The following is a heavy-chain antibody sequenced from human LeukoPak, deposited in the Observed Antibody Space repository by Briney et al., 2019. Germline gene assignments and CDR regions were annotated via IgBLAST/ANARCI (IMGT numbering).Heavy chain of an antibody. Sequence: ASVKVSCKASGYTFTGYYMHWVRQAPGQGLEWMGWINPNSGGTNYAQKFQGRVTMTRDTSISTAYMELSRLRSDDTAVYYCARXISXSYPAYYFDYWGQGTLVTVSS. CDR1: GYTFTGYY. D-gene: IGHD1-26*01. V-gene: IGHV1-2*02. CDR2: INPNSGGT. CDR3: ARXISXSYPAYYFDY. J-gene: IGHJ4*02.